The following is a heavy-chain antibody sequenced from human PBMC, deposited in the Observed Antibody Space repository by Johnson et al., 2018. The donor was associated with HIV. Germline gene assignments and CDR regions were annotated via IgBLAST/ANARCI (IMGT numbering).Heavy chain of an antibody. Sequence: EVQLVESGGGLIQPGGSLRLSCAASGFTFSDYYMSWIRQAPGKGLEWVANIKEDGSEEYYVDSMEGRFTISRDNAKNSLYLQMDNLRVEDTAMYYCARDGVYSSPWDAFDIWGQGTMVTVSS. D-gene: IGHD6-19*01. CDR2: IKEDGSEE. J-gene: IGHJ3*02. CDR1: GFTFSDYY. V-gene: IGHV3-7*03. CDR3: ARDGVYSSPWDAFDI.